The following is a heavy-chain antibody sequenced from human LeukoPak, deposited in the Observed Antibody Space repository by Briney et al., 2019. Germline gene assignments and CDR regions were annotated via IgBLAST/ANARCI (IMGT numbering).Heavy chain of an antibody. CDR1: GGSISSSSYY. V-gene: IGHV4-39*07. Sequence: SETLSLTCTVSGGSISSSSYYWGWIRQPPGKGLEWIGSIHHSGSTYYNPSLKSRVTISVDTSKNQFSLKLSSVTAADTAVYYCARDVGYCSGGSCSGSYFDYWGQGTLVTVSS. D-gene: IGHD2-15*01. CDR2: IHHSGST. CDR3: ARDVGYCSGGSCSGSYFDY. J-gene: IGHJ4*02.